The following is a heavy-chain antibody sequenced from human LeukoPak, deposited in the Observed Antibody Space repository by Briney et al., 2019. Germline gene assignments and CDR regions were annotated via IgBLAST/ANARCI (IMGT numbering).Heavy chain of an antibody. CDR1: GYTFTSYD. CDR2: MNPNSGNT. CDR3: ARNDYGGHDAFDI. J-gene: IGHJ3*02. Sequence: ASVKVSCKASGYTFTSYDINWVRQATGQGLEWMGWMNPNSGNTGFAQKFQGRITMTRTTSISTAYMELSSLRSEDTAVYYCARNDYGGHDAFDIWGQGTMVTVSS. V-gene: IGHV1-8*01. D-gene: IGHD4-17*01.